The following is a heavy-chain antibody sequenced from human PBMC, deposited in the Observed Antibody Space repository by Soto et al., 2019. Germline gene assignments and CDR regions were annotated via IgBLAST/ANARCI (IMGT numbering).Heavy chain of an antibody. Sequence: QLQESGPGLVKPSETLSLTCTVSGGSINSDHWSWIRQPPGEGLEWIGYISYSGKTDYNPSLKSLVTISVDTPKNQFSLKLSSVTAADTAVYYCARVLSGSSLFDYWGQGTLVTVSS. CDR1: GGSINSDH. CDR2: ISYSGKT. J-gene: IGHJ4*02. CDR3: ARVLSGSSLFDY. V-gene: IGHV4-59*01. D-gene: IGHD1-26*01.